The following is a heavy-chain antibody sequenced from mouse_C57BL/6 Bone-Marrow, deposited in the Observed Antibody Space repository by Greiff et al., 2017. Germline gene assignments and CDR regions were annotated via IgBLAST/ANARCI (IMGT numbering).Heavy chain of an antibody. CDR1: GYTFTSYG. Sequence: VQLQQPGAELVKPGASVKLSCKASGYTFTSYGMHWVKQRPGRGLEWIGRIDPNSGGTTYTEKFKSKATLTADKPSSTAYMQLSSLPSEDSAVYYCERCAWGTGDMDYWGQGTSVTVSS. CDR2: IDPNSGGT. V-gene: IGHV1-72*01. CDR3: ERCAWGTGDMDY. J-gene: IGHJ4*01. D-gene: IGHD2-14*01.